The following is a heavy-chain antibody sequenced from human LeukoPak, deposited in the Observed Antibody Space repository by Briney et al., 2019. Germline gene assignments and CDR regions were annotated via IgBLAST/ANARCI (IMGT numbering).Heavy chain of an antibody. D-gene: IGHD5-24*01. CDR1: GFTFSSYA. CDR3: ARDKEMATITYYFDY. Sequence: GGSLRLSCAASGFTFSSYAMHWVRQAPGKGLEWVAVISYDGSNKYYAASVKGRFTISRDNSKNTLYLQMNSLRAEDTAVYYCARDKEMATITYYFDYWGQGTLVTVSS. J-gene: IGHJ4*02. V-gene: IGHV3-30-3*01. CDR2: ISYDGSNK.